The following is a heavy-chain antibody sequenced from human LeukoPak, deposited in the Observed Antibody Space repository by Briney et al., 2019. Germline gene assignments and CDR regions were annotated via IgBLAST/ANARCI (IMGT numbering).Heavy chain of an antibody. Sequence: GGSLRLSCAASGSTFSGSAMHWVRQASGKGLEWVGRIRSKANSYATAYAASVKGRFTISRDDSKNTAYLQMNSLKTEDTAVYYCTEGPDDAFDIWGQGTMVTVSS. CDR3: TEGPDDAFDI. V-gene: IGHV3-73*01. J-gene: IGHJ3*02. CDR2: IRSKANSYAT. CDR1: GSTFSGSA.